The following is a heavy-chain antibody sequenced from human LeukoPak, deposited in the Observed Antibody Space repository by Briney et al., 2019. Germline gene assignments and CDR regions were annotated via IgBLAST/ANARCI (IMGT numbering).Heavy chain of an antibody. J-gene: IGHJ3*02. CDR3: ARPALEWLLYDAFEI. CDR2: ISASGANT. V-gene: IGHV3-23*01. Sequence: GGSLRLSCAASRFTFSTYAMSWVRQSPGKGLEWVSTISASGANTYYAHSVKGRFTISRDNSKNTLYLQMNSLRADDTAVYYCARPALEWLLYDAFEIWGQGTMVTVSS. D-gene: IGHD3-3*01. CDR1: RFTFSTYA.